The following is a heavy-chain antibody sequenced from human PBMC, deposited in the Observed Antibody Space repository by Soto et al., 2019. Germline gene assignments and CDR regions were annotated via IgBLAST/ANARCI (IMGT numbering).Heavy chain of an antibody. CDR2: ISAYNGNT. CDR1: GYTFTSYG. CDR3: AREVCSGGSCYSRRYYYYYMDV. Sequence: ASVKVSGKASGYTFTSYGISWVRQAPGQGLEWMGWISAYNGNTNYAQKLQGRVTMTTDTSTSTAYMELRSLRSDDTAVYYCAREVCSGGSCYSRRYYYYYMDVWGKGTTVTVSS. J-gene: IGHJ6*03. V-gene: IGHV1-18*01. D-gene: IGHD2-15*01.